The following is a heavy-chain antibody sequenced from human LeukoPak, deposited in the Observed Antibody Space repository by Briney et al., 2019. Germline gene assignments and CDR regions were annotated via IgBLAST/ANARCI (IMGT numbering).Heavy chain of an antibody. D-gene: IGHD3-10*01. CDR1: GFSFFSYG. CDR3: RSTMVRGVIAALDF. CDR2: ISSDGSNK. J-gene: IGHJ4*02. Sequence: PGGSLRLSCAASGFSFFSYGMHWVRQAPGKGLEWVAVISSDGSNKNFADSVKGRFTISRDNSKNTLYLQLNTLRTEDTAVYYCRSTMVRGVIAALDFWGQGTLVTVSS. V-gene: IGHV3-30*03.